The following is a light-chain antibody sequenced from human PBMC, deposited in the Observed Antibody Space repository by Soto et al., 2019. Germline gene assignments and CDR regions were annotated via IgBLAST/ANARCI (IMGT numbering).Light chain of an antibody. Sequence: EILMTQSPATLSVSPGERATLSCRASQSVGDNLGWYQQKPGQAPRLLIYGASTRATGVPARFSGSGSGTEFTLTISSLQSEDFAVYYSQQYNHWPRTLGQGTKVEVK. J-gene: IGKJ1*01. CDR1: QSVGDN. CDR3: QQYNHWPRT. CDR2: GAS. V-gene: IGKV3-15*01.